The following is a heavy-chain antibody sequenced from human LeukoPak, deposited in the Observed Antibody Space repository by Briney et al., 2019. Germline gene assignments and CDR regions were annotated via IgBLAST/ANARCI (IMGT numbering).Heavy chain of an antibody. V-gene: IGHV4-4*07. CDR3: AREGFMRYYYGGYPLPDY. CDR2: IYASGSG. D-gene: IGHD2-21*01. J-gene: IGHJ4*02. Sequence: SETLSLTCTVSGGSISSYSWSWIRQPAGKGLDWIGRIYASGSGNYNPSLKSRVTISVDKSKNQLSLKLSSVTAADSAVYYCAREGFMRYYYGGYPLPDYWGQGTLVTVSS. CDR1: GGSISSYS.